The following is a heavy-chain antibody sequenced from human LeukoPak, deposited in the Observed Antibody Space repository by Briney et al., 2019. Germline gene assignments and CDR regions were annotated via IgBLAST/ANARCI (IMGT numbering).Heavy chain of an antibody. D-gene: IGHD6-13*01. J-gene: IGHJ6*04. CDR1: GLTFSSYS. CDR3: ARDRPPAAGTYYYYYGMDV. Sequence: GGSLRLSCAASGLTFSSYSMNWVRQAPGKGLEWVSSISSSSSYIYYADSVKGRFTISGDNAKNSLYLQMNSLRAEDTAVYYCARDRPPAAGTYYYYYGMDVWGKGTTVTVSS. CDR2: ISSSSSYI. V-gene: IGHV3-21*01.